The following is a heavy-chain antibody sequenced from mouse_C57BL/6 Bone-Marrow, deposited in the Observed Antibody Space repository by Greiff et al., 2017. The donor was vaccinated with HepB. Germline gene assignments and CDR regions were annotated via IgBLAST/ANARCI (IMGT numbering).Heavy chain of an antibody. D-gene: IGHD2-5*01. CDR3: TRRDYSNDY. V-gene: IGHV1-15*01. Sequence: QVQLQQSGAELVRPGASVTLSCKASGYTFTDYEMHWVKQTPVHGLEWIGAIDPETGGTAYNQKFKGKAILTADKSSSTAYMELRSLTSEDSAVYYCTRRDYSNDYWGQGTTLTVSS. J-gene: IGHJ2*01. CDR1: GYTFTDYE. CDR2: IDPETGGT.